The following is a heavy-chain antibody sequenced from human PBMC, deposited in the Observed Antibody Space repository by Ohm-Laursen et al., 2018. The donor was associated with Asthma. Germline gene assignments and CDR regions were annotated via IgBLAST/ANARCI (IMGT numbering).Heavy chain of an antibody. CDR3: ARDSLDVDIVLMVH. D-gene: IGHD2-8*01. Sequence: SLRLSCTASGFSFRDYGMYWVRQAPGKGLEWVAVISYDGSNKYYADSVKGRFTISRDNSKNTLYLQMNSLRAEDTAVYYCARDSLDVDIVLMVHWGQGTLVTVSS. CDR2: ISYDGSNK. CDR1: GFSFRDYG. J-gene: IGHJ4*02. V-gene: IGHV3-30*03.